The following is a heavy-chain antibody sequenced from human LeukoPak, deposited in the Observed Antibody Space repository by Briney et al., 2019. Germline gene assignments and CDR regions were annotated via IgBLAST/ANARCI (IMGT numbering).Heavy chain of an antibody. CDR1: GFTFDDYS. J-gene: IGHJ5*02. CDR3: ARPGWIQGWFDP. Sequence: GGSLRLSCAASGFTFDDYSMNWVRQAPGKGLEWVSFISSSSSYIYYADSVKGRFTISRDNAKNSLYLQMNSLRAEDTAVYYCARPGWIQGWFDPWGQGTLVTVSS. V-gene: IGHV3-21*01. D-gene: IGHD5-18*01. CDR2: ISSSSSYI.